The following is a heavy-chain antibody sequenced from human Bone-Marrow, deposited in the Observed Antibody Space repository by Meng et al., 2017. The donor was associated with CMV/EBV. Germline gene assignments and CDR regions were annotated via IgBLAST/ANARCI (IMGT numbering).Heavy chain of an antibody. CDR3: AKEGAGLTGNFDY. J-gene: IGHJ4*02. Sequence: GESLKISCAASGLTFSSYAMSWVRQAPGKGLEWVSVIYSGGSSTYYADSVKGRFTISRDNSKNTLYLQMNSLRAEDTAVYYCAKEGAGLTGNFDYWGQGTLVTVSS. D-gene: IGHD1-20*01. V-gene: IGHV3-23*03. CDR2: IYSGGSST. CDR1: GLTFSSYA.